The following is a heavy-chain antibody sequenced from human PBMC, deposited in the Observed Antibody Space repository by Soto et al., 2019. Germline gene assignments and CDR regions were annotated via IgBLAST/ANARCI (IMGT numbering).Heavy chain of an antibody. D-gene: IGHD6-19*01. CDR3: ARGGWSRDF. J-gene: IGHJ4*02. CDR1: GGSMSGHY. V-gene: IGHV4-59*11. CDR2: IYYSGST. Sequence: SETLSLTCTVSGGSMSGHYWSWIRQPPGKRLEWIGYIYYSGSTNYNPSLKSRVTISADTSKNQFSLNLSSVSAADTAVYYCARGGWSRDFWGQGTLVTVSS.